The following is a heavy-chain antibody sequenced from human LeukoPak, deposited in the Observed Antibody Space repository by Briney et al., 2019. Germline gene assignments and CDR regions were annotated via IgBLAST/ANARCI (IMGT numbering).Heavy chain of an antibody. D-gene: IGHD3-3*01. CDR2: INHSGRM. CDR1: GGSFSDDY. Sequence: SETLSLTCVVYGGSFSDDYWIWIRQPPGKGLECIGEINHSGRMNYNPSLKSRISMSVDTSKNQFSLKLNSVTAADTAVYFCATLRSVKIFGMITKRGYFQHWGQGTLVTVSS. V-gene: IGHV4-34*01. CDR3: ATLRSVKIFGMITKRGYFQH. J-gene: IGHJ1*01.